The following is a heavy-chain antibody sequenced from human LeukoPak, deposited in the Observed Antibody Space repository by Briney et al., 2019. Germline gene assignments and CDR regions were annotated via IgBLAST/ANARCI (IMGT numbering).Heavy chain of an antibody. Sequence: GGSLRLSCAASGFTFSSYWMHWVRQAPGKGLEWVSGISWNSGSIGYADSVKGRFTISRDNAKNSLYLQMNSLRAEDTAVYYCAELGITMIGGVWGKGTTVTISS. CDR2: ISWNSGSI. D-gene: IGHD3-10*02. V-gene: IGHV3-9*01. CDR1: GFTFSSYW. J-gene: IGHJ6*04. CDR3: AELGITMIGGV.